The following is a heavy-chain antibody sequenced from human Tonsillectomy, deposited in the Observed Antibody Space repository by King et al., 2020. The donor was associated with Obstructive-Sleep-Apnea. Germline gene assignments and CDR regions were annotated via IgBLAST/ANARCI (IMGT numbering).Heavy chain of an antibody. CDR3: ARGRGSYSLDY. D-gene: IGHD1-26*01. CDR2: ISYDGGNK. V-gene: IGHV3-30*04. J-gene: IGHJ4*02. CDR1: GFTLGSYP. Sequence: VQLVESGGGVVQPGRSLRLSCAASGFTLGSYPMHWVRQAPGKGLEWGAVISYDGGNKYYVDSVKGRFTISRDNSKNTLYLQMNSLRADDTAVYYCARGRGSYSLDYWGQGTLVTVSS.